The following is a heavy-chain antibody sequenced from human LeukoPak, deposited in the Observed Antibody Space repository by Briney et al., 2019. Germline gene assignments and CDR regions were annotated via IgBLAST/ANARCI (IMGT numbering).Heavy chain of an antibody. D-gene: IGHD4-23*01. J-gene: IGHJ4*02. Sequence: ASVKVSCKASGYTFTTYDINWVRQATGQGLEWMGWMNPNSVNTAYAQKFQGRVTMTRNPSISTAYMELSSLRSEDTAVYYCARKRDGGNPLGYWGQGTLVTVSS. CDR3: ARKRDGGNPLGY. CDR2: MNPNSVNT. CDR1: GYTFTTYD. V-gene: IGHV1-8*02.